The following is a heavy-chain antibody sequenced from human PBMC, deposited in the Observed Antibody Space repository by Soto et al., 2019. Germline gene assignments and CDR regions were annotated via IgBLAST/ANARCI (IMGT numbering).Heavy chain of an antibody. J-gene: IGHJ4*02. D-gene: IGHD3-22*01. Sequence: GGSLRLSCAAFGFTFSSYAMSWVRQAPGKGLEWVSAISGSGGSTYYADSVKGRFTISRDNSKNTLYLQINSLRAEDTAVYYCAKDLEYYYDSSGYWLFDYWGQGTLVTVSS. V-gene: IGHV3-23*01. CDR2: ISGSGGST. CDR1: GFTFSSYA. CDR3: AKDLEYYYDSSGYWLFDY.